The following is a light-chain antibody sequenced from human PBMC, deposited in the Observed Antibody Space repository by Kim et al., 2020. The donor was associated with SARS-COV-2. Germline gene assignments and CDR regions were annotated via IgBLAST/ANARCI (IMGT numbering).Light chain of an antibody. Sequence: EIVMMQSPATLSVSPGERATLSCRASQSVSSNLAWYQQKPGQAPRLLIYGASTRATGIPARFSGSGSGTEFTLTISSLQSEDFAVYYCQQYNNWPPYTVGQGTKLEI. CDR3: QQYNNWPPYT. CDR1: QSVSSN. J-gene: IGKJ2*01. V-gene: IGKV3-15*01. CDR2: GAS.